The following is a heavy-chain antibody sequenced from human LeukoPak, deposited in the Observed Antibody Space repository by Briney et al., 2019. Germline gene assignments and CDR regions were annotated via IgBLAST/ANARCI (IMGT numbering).Heavy chain of an antibody. CDR3: ARRVARTGIYAFDI. D-gene: IGHD1-1*01. Sequence: PSETLSLTCTVSGGSISSYYWSWIRQPPGKGLEWIGYISHKGDTSYNPSLKSRVTMSVDTSKIQFSLKLSSVTAADTAVYYCARRVARTGIYAFDIWGQGTMVTVSS. V-gene: IGHV4-59*01. J-gene: IGHJ3*02. CDR1: GGSISSYY. CDR2: ISHKGDT.